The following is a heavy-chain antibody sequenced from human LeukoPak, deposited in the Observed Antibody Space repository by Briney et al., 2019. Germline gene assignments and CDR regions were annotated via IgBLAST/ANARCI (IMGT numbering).Heavy chain of an antibody. CDR1: GFTFSRYW. CDR3: ARDASRGFDP. J-gene: IGHJ5*02. V-gene: IGHV3-7*01. D-gene: IGHD5-24*01. Sequence: PGGSLTLSCAPSGFTFSRYWMTWVRQTPGKGLEWVASIKDDGRQKYYVDSVKGRFTVSRDNAKSSAYLQMDSLRVEDTALYYCARDASRGFDPWAQGTLVTVSS. CDR2: IKDDGRQK.